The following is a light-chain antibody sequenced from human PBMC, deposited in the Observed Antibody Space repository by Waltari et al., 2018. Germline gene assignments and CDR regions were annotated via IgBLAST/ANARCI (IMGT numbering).Light chain of an antibody. CDR3: SLYTSSSTWV. Sequence: QSALTQPPSVSGSPGQSVTISCTVPSSYLGSSNRVPWYQQPPGTAPKLIFYDVSDRPSGVPDRFSGSKSGNTASLTISGLQTEDEADYYCSLYTSSSTWVFGGGTKLTVL. CDR1: SSYLGSSNR. V-gene: IGLV2-18*01. J-gene: IGLJ3*02. CDR2: DVS.